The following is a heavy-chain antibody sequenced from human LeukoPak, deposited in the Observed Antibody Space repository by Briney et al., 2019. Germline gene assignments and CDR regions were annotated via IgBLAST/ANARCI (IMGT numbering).Heavy chain of an antibody. Sequence: ASVKVSCKASGYTFTSYGISWVRQAPGQGLEWMGWISAYNGNTNYAQKLQGRVTMTTDTSTSTAYMELRSLRSDDTAVYYCARILGYCSSTSCPMAKFDPWGQGTLVTVSS. D-gene: IGHD2-2*01. J-gene: IGHJ5*02. V-gene: IGHV1-18*01. CDR1: GYTFTSYG. CDR2: ISAYNGNT. CDR3: ARILGYCSSTSCPMAKFDP.